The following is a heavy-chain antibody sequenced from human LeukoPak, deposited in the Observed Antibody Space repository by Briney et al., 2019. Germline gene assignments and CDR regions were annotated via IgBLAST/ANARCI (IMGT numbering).Heavy chain of an antibody. CDR2: INANSGVT. CDR3: ARDVSSTPNWEFDY. Sequence: GASVKVSCNTSGYTFADYFIHWVRQAPGQGLEWMGRINANSGVTEYQQKFQGRVTMTRDTSVSTAYVEVNWLISDDTAIYYCARDVSSTPNWEFDYWGQGTLVTVSS. J-gene: IGHJ4*02. D-gene: IGHD1-26*01. CDR1: GYTFADYF. V-gene: IGHV1-2*06.